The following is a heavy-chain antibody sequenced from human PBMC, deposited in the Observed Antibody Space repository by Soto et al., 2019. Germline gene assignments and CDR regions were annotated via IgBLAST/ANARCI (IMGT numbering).Heavy chain of an antibody. CDR1: GYTFTSYA. J-gene: IGHJ5*02. D-gene: IGHD3-10*01. CDR3: AREARRVHTHSYYYGSGSYLPFDP. CDR2: INAGNGNT. Sequence: GASVKVSCKASGYTFTSYAMHWVRQAPGQRLEWMGWINAGNGNTKYSQKFQGRVTITRDTSASTAYMELSSLRSEDTAVYYCAREARRVHTHSYYYGSGSYLPFDPWGQGTLVTVSS. V-gene: IGHV1-3*01.